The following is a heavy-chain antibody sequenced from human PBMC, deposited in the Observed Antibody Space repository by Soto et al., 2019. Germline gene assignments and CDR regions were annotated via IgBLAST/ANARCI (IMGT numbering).Heavy chain of an antibody. CDR3: ARGIAIFGVTSLGWYFDL. CDR2: INAGKGDT. Sequence: ASVKVSCKASGFTFSNYAIHWVRQAPGQRLEWMGWINAGKGDTEYSQKFQGSVTITRDTSASTAYMELNSLRSEDTAFYYCARGIAIFGVTSLGWYFDLWGRGTLVTVSS. J-gene: IGHJ2*01. D-gene: IGHD3-3*01. V-gene: IGHV1-3*01. CDR1: GFTFSNYA.